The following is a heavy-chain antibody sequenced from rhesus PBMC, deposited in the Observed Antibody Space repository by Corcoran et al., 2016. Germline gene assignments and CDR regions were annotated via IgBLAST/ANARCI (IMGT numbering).Heavy chain of an antibody. J-gene: IGHJ4*01. CDR2: IRTKANNYET. Sequence: EVQLVESGGGLVQPGGSLRLSCAASGFTFSSSPMPWVRQASGKGLGWVGRIRTKANNYETGYSASVKGSFTISRDDSKNTAYLQMNSLKTEDTAVYYCARGIAADDFDYWGQGVLVTVSS. D-gene: IGHD6-31*01. CDR3: ARGIAADDFDY. V-gene: IGHV3-118*01. CDR1: GFTFSSSP.